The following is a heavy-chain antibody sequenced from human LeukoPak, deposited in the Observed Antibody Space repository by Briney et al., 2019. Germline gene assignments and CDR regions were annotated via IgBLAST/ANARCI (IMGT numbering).Heavy chain of an antibody. CDR2: IKQDGSEK. D-gene: IGHD1-14*01. Sequence: PGGSLRLSCAASGFTFSSYWMSWVRQAPGKGLEWVANIKQDGSEKYYVDSVKGRFTISRDNAKNSPYLQMNSLRAEDTAVYYCARDPTNVPFDYWGQGTLVTVSS. J-gene: IGHJ4*02. CDR1: GFTFSSYW. V-gene: IGHV3-7*01. CDR3: ARDPTNVPFDY.